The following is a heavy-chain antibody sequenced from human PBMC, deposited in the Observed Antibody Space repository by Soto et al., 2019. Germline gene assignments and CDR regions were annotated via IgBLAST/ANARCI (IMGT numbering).Heavy chain of an antibody. CDR3: AKDLIDSSGAPLGWFDP. CDR1: GFTVSSNF. D-gene: IGHD3-22*01. CDR2: IYSGGRT. J-gene: IGHJ5*02. V-gene: IGHV3-53*01. Sequence: GGSLRLSCAASGFTVSSNFMSWVRQAPGKGLEWVSVIYSGGRTYYADSVKGRFTISRDNSKNTLYLQMNSLRAEDTAVYYCAKDLIDSSGAPLGWFDPWGQGTLVTVSS.